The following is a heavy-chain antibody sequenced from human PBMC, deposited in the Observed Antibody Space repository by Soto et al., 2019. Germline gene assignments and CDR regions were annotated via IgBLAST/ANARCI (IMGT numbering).Heavy chain of an antibody. J-gene: IGHJ4*02. V-gene: IGHV3-33*01. CDR1: GFTFSKHG. CDR3: ARDDDFPDNGLDY. CDR2: ILADGSRQ. Sequence: QVQLVESGGGVVQPGRSLRLSCAVSGFTFSKHGMHWVRQAPGKGLEWVAVILADGSRQHYGNSLKGRFTISRDNSKKTLFLQMESLRAEDTAVYYCARDDDFPDNGLDYWGQGILVTVSS. D-gene: IGHD1-1*01.